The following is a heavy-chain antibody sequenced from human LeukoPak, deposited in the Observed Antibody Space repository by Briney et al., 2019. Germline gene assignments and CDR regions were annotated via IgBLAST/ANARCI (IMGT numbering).Heavy chain of an antibody. J-gene: IGHJ4*02. D-gene: IGHD3-10*01. V-gene: IGHV3-21*01. CDR2: TSSSSSYI. CDR3: ASGLWFGEAYFDY. CDR1: GFTFSSYS. Sequence: GGSLRLSCAASGFTFSSYSMNWVRQAPGKGLEWVSSTSSSSSYIYYADSVKGRFTISRDNAKNSLYLQMNSLRAEDTAVYYCASGLWFGEAYFDYWGQGTLVTVSS.